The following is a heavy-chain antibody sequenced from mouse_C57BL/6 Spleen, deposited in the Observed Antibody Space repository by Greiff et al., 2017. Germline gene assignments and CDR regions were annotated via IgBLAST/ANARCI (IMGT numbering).Heavy chain of an antibody. D-gene: IGHD1-2*01. CDR3: GDNYGERAWFAY. CDR1: GYTFTNYW. Sequence: QVQLQQSGAELVRPGTSVKMSCKASGYTFTNYWIGWAKQRPGHGLEWIGDIYPGGGYTNYNEKFKGKATLTADKSSSTAYMQFSSLTSEDSAVFYCGDNYGERAWFAYWGQGTLVTVSA. V-gene: IGHV1-63*01. CDR2: IYPGGGYT. J-gene: IGHJ3*01.